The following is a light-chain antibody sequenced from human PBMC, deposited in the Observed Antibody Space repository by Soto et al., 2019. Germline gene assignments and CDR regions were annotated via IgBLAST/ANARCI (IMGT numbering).Light chain of an antibody. Sequence: EIVLTQSPGTLSLSPGVRATLSCRASQSVSSSYLAWYQQKPGQAPRLLIYGASSRATGIPDRFSGSESGTDFNLTISRLEPEDVAVYYCQQYGSSPYTFGQGTKLEFK. V-gene: IGKV3-20*01. CDR1: QSVSSSY. CDR2: GAS. J-gene: IGKJ2*01. CDR3: QQYGSSPYT.